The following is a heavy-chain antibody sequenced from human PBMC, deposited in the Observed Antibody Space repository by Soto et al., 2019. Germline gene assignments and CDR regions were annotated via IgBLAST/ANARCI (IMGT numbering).Heavy chain of an antibody. V-gene: IGHV3-23*01. CDR3: AKGSAHGSPYYFDY. J-gene: IGHJ4*02. CDR2: ITGSGGST. D-gene: IGHD6-25*01. CDR1: GCTFSGYA. Sequence: GSLRLSCAASGCTFSGYAMSWVRQAPGKGLEWVSAITGSGGSTYHADSVKGRFTISRDNSKNTLYLQMNSLRAEDTAVYYCAKGSAHGSPYYFDYWGQGTLVTVSS.